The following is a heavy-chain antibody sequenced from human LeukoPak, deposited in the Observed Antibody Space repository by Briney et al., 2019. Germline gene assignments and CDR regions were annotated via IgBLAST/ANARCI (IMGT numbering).Heavy chain of an antibody. J-gene: IGHJ4*02. CDR1: GGSISSYY. CDR2: IYYSGST. D-gene: IGHD1-26*01. V-gene: IGHV4-59*01. CDR3: ASSPLVGATRFDY. Sequence: SETLSLTCTVSGGSISSYYWIWIRQPPGKGLEWIGYIYYSGSTNYNPSLKSRVTISVDTSKNQFSLKLSSVTAADTAVYYCASSPLVGATRFDYWGQGTLVTVSS.